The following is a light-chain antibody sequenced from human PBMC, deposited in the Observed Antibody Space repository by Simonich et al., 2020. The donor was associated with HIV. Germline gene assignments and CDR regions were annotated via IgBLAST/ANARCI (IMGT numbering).Light chain of an antibody. Sequence: EIVMTQSPATLSVSTGERATLSCRSSQSVSSNLAGYQQKPGQAPRLLIYGASTRATVIPARFSCSGSGTEFTLTISSLQSEDFAVYYCQQYNNWPPERTFGQGTKVEIK. CDR3: QQYNNWPPERT. CDR1: QSVSSN. CDR2: GAS. V-gene: IGKV3-15*01. J-gene: IGKJ1*01.